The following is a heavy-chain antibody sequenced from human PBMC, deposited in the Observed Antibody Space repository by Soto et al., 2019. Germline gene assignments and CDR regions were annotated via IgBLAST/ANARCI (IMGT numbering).Heavy chain of an antibody. CDR3: ASYDSSGYYSEYFQH. CDR2: IYYSWST. CDR1: CVSISSGDYY. V-gene: IGHV4-30-4*02. D-gene: IGHD3-22*01. Sequence: SEPLSLTCTVSCVSISSGDYYWSWIRPLPGKGLEWIGYIYYSWSTYYHPSLQSRVTISIDTYKNQFSLKLSSVTAADTAVYYCASYDSSGYYSEYFQHWGQGTLVTVSS. J-gene: IGHJ1*01.